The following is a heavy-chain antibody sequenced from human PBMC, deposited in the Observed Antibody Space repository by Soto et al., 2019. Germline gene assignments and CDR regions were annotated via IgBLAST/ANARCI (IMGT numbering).Heavy chain of an antibody. CDR1: GYTFTSYA. V-gene: IGHV1-18*01. CDR2: INAYNGNT. CDR3: ARDPPYSSGWYAGFDP. D-gene: IGHD6-19*01. Sequence: ASVKVSCKASGYTFTSYAMHWVRQAPGQRLEWMGWINAYNGNTNYAQKLQGRVTMTTDTSTSTAYMELRSLRSDDTAVYYCARDPPYSSGWYAGFDPWGQGTLVTVSS. J-gene: IGHJ5*02.